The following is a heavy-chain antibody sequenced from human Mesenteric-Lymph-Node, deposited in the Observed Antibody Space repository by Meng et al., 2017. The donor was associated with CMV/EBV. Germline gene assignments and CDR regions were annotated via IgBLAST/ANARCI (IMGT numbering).Heavy chain of an antibody. V-gene: IGHV3-33*08. CDR1: GFTFSTYD. CDR2: IWFDGSKE. D-gene: IGHD3-10*01. Sequence: GGSLRLSCAASGFTFSTYDMSWVRQAPGKGLEWVTVIWFDGSKEYYADSVRGRFTISRDNSKNTLYLQMESLRVEDTAMYYCAKGDPFRGIRGYFDLWGRGTLVTVSS. J-gene: IGHJ2*01. CDR3: AKGDPFRGIRGYFDL.